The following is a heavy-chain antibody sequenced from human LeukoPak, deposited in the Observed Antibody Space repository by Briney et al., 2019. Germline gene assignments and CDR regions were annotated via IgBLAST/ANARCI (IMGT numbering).Heavy chain of an antibody. D-gene: IGHD3-10*01. V-gene: IGHV3-30*02. CDR2: TRNDGNNK. CDR1: GFTFTSHG. CDR3: ARDRLLWFGELPPYYMDV. Sequence: PGGSLRLSCAASGFTFTSHGMHWVRQAPGKGLEWVAFTRNDGNNKYYAYSVKGRFTISRDNDKNSLYLQMNSLRAEDTAVYYCARDRLLWFGELPPYYMDVWGKGTTVTVSS. J-gene: IGHJ6*03.